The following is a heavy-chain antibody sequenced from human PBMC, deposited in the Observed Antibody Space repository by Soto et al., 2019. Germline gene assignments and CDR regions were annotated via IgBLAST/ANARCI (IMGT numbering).Heavy chain of an antibody. J-gene: IGHJ4*02. CDR3: ARVYCSSTSCFDFYDY. V-gene: IGHV4-59*01. CDR2: ILYSGGT. Sequence: SETLSHTCTVSGGSISSYYWGWIRQPPGKGLEWIGYILYSGGTNYNPSLKSRVTISVDTSKSQFSLKLSSVTAADTAVYYCARVYCSSTSCFDFYDYWSQGTLVTVSS. D-gene: IGHD2-2*01. CDR1: GGSISSYY.